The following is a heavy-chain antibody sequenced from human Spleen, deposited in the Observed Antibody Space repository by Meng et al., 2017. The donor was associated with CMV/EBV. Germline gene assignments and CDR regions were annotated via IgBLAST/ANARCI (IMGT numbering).Heavy chain of an antibody. J-gene: IGHJ4*02. CDR1: SYIFTSYG. D-gene: IGHD3-3*01. Sequence: ASVKVSCKASSYIFTSYGISWVRQAPGQGLEWMGWINTYNGNTNYVRKVQGRVTMTTDTSTRTAYMELRSLRSDDTAVYYCARDLFQEDDDFWSPGRYWGQGTLVTVSS. CDR3: ARDLFQEDDDFWSPGRY. V-gene: IGHV1-18*01. CDR2: INTYNGNT.